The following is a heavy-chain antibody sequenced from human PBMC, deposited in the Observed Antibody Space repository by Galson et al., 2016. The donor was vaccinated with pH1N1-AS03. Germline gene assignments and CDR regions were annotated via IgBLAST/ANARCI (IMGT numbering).Heavy chain of an antibody. V-gene: IGHV3-11*01. J-gene: IGHJ4*02. CDR2: ISSSGSTK. Sequence: RLSCAVSGFTFGDYYMTWVRQTPGKGLEWISYISSSGSTKYYADSVEGRFTISRDNAKNSLFLQMNYLTAEDTAIYYCARAKGSGWPNKHYFDSWGPGTLVIVSS. CDR1: GFTFGDYY. CDR3: ARAKGSGWPNKHYFDS. D-gene: IGHD6-19*01.